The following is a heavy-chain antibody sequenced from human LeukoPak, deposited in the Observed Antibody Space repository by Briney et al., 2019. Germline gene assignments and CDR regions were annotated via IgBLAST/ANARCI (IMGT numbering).Heavy chain of an antibody. V-gene: IGHV4-34*01. CDR3: ARVGATLNFDY. CDR1: GGSFSGYY. J-gene: IGHJ4*02. CDR2: INHSGST. Sequence: SETLSLTCAVYGGSFSGYYWSWIRQPPGKGLEWIGEINHSGSTNYNPSLKSRVTISVDRSKNQFSLKLSSVTAADTAVYYCARVGATLNFDYWGQGTLVTVSS. D-gene: IGHD1-26*01.